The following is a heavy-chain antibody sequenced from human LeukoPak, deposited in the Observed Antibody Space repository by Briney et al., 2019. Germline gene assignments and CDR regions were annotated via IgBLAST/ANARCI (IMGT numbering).Heavy chain of an antibody. D-gene: IGHD3-22*01. Sequence: GGSLRLSCAASGFTFTDYYTSWIRQAPGKGLEWISYISPTGSRIYYTDSVKGRFTISRDNAKKSLILQMNSLRADDTAVYYCARDYAGDTSGLVLDYWGQGTLVTVSS. CDR3: ARDYAGDTSGLVLDY. V-gene: IGHV3-11*01. CDR2: ISPTGSRI. J-gene: IGHJ4*02. CDR1: GFTFTDYY.